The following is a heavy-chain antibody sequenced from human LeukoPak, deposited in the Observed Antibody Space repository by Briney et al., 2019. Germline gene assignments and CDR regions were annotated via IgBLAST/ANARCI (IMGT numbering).Heavy chain of an antibody. CDR3: ARVDGGYSYGYYYYYYYMDV. J-gene: IGHJ6*03. D-gene: IGHD5-18*01. V-gene: IGHV4-34*01. CDR2: INHSGST. Sequence: PSETLSLTCAVYGGSFSGYYWSWIRQPPGKGLEWIGEINHSGSTNYNPSLKSRVTISVDTSKNQFSLKLSSVTAADTAVYYCARVDGGYSYGYYYYYYYMDVWGKGTTVTVSS. CDR1: GGSFSGYY.